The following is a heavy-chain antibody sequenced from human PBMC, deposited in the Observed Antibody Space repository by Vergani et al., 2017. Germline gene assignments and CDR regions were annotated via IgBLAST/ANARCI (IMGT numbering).Heavy chain of an antibody. D-gene: IGHD1-7*01. CDR3: VYRKTGCGTTGCFYPIYYYCYMDV. V-gene: IGHV2-5*04. CDR1: GFSLNTRGVS. CDR2: IYWNDDQ. J-gene: IGHJ6*03. Sequence: QITLKESGHTLVKPTQTLTLTCTFSGFSLNTRGVSVAWIRQPPGKALDWLALIYWNDDQHYSPSLNTRVTITKDTSKNQVVLTMTNMDYVDTGTYYFVYRKTGCGTTGCFYPIYYYCYMDVWGKGTTVTVSS.